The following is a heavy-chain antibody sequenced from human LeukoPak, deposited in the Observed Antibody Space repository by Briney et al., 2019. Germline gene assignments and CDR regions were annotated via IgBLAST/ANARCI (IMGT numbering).Heavy chain of an antibody. CDR3: AKDRSDYGGYPPGAFDI. J-gene: IGHJ3*02. D-gene: IGHD4-17*01. CDR1: GFTFSSYA. CDR2: VSGSGVST. Sequence: GGSLRLSCAASGFTFSSYAMSWVRQAPGKGLERVSAVSGSGVSTYYADSVKGRFSISRDNSKNTLYLQMNGLRAEDTAVYYCAKDRSDYGGYPPGAFDIWGQGTMVTVSS. V-gene: IGHV3-23*01.